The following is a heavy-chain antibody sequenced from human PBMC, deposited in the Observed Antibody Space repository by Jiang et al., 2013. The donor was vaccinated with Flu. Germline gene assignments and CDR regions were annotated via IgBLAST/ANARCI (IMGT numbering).Heavy chain of an antibody. CDR2: VYSSGTH. CDR3: AKDFSSWSRGDWFDP. Sequence: LLKPSETLSLTCTVSGGSISGSYWSWIRQSAGKGLEWIGRVYSSGTHNYNPSLESRVTLSIDTSKNQFSLKLTSVTAADTAVYYCAKDFSSWSRGDWFDPWGQGMLVTVSS. J-gene: IGHJ5*02. D-gene: IGHD6-13*01. V-gene: IGHV4-4*07. CDR1: GGSISGSY.